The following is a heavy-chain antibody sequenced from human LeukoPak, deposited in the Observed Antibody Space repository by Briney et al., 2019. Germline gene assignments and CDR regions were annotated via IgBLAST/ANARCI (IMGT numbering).Heavy chain of an antibody. V-gene: IGHV3-21*01. D-gene: IGHD3-22*01. CDR3: AVITMISVVPWAVGDAFDI. J-gene: IGHJ3*02. CDR1: GFTFSSYS. Sequence: GGSLRLSCAASGFTFSSYSMNWVRQAPGKGLEWVSSISSSSSYIYYADSVKGRFTISRDNAKNSLYLQMNSLRAEDTAVYYCAVITMISVVPWAVGDAFDIWGQGTMVTVSS. CDR2: ISSSSSYI.